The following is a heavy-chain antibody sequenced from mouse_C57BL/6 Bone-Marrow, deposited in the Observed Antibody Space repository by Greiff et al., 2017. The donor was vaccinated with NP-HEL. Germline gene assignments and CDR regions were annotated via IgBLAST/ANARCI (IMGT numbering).Heavy chain of an antibody. CDR3: ASPYYYGTPYYFDY. CDR1: GYTFTSYW. Sequence: LVESGAELVKPGASVKLSCKASGYTFTSYWMHWVKQRPGQGLEWIGMIHPNSGSTNYNEKFKSKATLTVDKSSSTAYMQLSSLTSEDSAVYYCASPYYYGTPYYFDYWGQGTTLTVSS. J-gene: IGHJ2*01. V-gene: IGHV1-64*01. D-gene: IGHD1-1*01. CDR2: IHPNSGST.